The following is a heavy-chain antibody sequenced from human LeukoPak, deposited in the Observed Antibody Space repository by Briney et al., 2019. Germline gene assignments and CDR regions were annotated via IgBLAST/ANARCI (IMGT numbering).Heavy chain of an antibody. Sequence: PGGSLRLSCAASGFTFSSYEMNWARQAPGKGLEWVSYISSSGSTIYYADSVKGRFTISRDNAKNSLYLQMNSLRAEDTAVYYCARKEGNYYYYGMAVWGQRSTLTVSS. J-gene: IGHJ6*01. CDR1: GFTFSSYE. CDR3: ARKEGNYYYYGMAV. V-gene: IGHV3-48*03. CDR2: ISSSGSTI.